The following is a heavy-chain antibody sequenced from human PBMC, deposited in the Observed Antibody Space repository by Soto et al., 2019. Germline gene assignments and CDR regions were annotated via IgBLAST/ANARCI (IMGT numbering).Heavy chain of an antibody. CDR1: GYTFTSYA. CDR2: INAGNGNT. V-gene: IGHV1-3*01. CDR3: ARVAITMVRGVIEYYFDY. J-gene: IGHJ4*02. D-gene: IGHD3-10*01. Sequence: ASVKVSCKASGYTFTSYAMHWVRQAPGQRLEWMGWINAGNGNTKYSQKFQGRVTITRDTSASTAYMELSSLRSEDTAVYYCARVAITMVRGVIEYYFDYCGQGTLVTVYS.